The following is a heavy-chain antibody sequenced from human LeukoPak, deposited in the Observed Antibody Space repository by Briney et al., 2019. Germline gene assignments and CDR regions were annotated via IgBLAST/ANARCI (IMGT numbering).Heavy chain of an antibody. V-gene: IGHV1-2*02. D-gene: IGHD3-22*01. CDR2: INPNSGGT. CDR3: ARSVYGLYYYDSSGYYPYYFDY. Sequence: GASVKVSCKASGYTFTGYYMHWVRQAPGQGLEWMGWINPNSGGTNYAQKFRGRVTMTRDTSISTAYMELSRLRSDDTAVYYCARSVYGLYYYDSSGYYPYYFDYWGQGTLVTVSS. CDR1: GYTFTGYY. J-gene: IGHJ4*02.